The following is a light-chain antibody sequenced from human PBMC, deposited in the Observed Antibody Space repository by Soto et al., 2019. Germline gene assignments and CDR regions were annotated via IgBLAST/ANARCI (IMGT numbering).Light chain of an antibody. V-gene: IGKV3-11*01. CDR2: DAS. J-gene: IGKJ5*01. Sequence: EIVLTQSPATLSLSPGERATLSFGASQSVSSYLAWYQQKPGQAPRLLIYDASNRATGIPARFSGSGSGTDFTLTINSLEPEDFAVYYCQQRSNWPSITFGQGTRLENK. CDR1: QSVSSY. CDR3: QQRSNWPSIT.